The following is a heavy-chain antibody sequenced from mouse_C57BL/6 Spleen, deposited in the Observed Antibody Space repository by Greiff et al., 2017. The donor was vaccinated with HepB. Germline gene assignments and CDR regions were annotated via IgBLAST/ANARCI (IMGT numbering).Heavy chain of an antibody. D-gene: IGHD4-1*01. J-gene: IGHJ2*01. CDR1: GYTFTSYW. Sequence: QVQLQQPGAELVRPGSSVKLSCKASGYTFTSYWMDWVKQRPGQGLEWIGNIYPSDSETHYNQKFKDKATLTVDKSSSTAYMQLSSLTSEDSAVYYCARKDNWDEDFDYWGQGTTLTVSS. CDR3: ARKDNWDEDFDY. V-gene: IGHV1-61*01. CDR2: IYPSDSET.